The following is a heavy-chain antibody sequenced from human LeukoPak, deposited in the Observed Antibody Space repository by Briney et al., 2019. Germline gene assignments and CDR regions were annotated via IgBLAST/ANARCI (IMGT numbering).Heavy chain of an antibody. CDR2: IYHDGST. Sequence: SETLSLTFAVSGGSISSNNWWIWVRQSPEKGLEWIGEIYHDGSTNYNPPLKSRVTISMDKSKNQLSLKLNFVTAADTAVYYCARDRGGYTYSHDYWGQGTLVTVSS. J-gene: IGHJ4*02. CDR1: GGSISSNNW. CDR3: ARDRGGYTYSHDY. V-gene: IGHV4-4*02. D-gene: IGHD5-18*01.